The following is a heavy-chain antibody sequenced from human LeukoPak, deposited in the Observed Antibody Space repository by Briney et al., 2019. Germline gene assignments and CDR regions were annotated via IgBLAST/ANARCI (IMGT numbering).Heavy chain of an antibody. CDR3: ARRYCTSASCPQGY. CDR1: GFTFSSYA. V-gene: IGHV3-23*01. J-gene: IGHJ4*02. Sequence: GGSLRLSCAASGFTFSSYAMTWVRQAPGQGLEWVSGITSGGGTYYADSVKGRFTISRDNAKNSLFLQMNSLRDDDTAVYYCARRYCTSASCPQGYWGQGTLVTVSS. CDR2: ITSGGGT. D-gene: IGHD2-2*01.